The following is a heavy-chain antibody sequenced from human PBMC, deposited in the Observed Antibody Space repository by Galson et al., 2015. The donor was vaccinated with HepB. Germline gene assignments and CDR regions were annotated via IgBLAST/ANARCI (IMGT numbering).Heavy chain of an antibody. CDR3: TSPTGAVSGLGAAGFDI. V-gene: IGHV3-73*01. Sequence: SLRLSCAASGFTFSGSAMHWVRQASGKGLEWVGRIRSKANSYATAYAASVKGRFTISRDDSKNTAYLQMNSLKTEDTAVYYCTSPTGAVSGLGAAGFDIWGQGTMVTVSS. CDR2: IRSKANSYAT. CDR1: GFTFSGSA. D-gene: IGHD7-27*01. J-gene: IGHJ3*02.